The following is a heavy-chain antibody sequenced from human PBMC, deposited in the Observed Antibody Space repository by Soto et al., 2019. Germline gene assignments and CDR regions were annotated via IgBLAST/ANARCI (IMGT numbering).Heavy chain of an antibody. CDR3: AHRRSPITMVRGVGVWFDP. CDR2: IYWDDDK. J-gene: IGHJ5*02. D-gene: IGHD3-10*01. CDR1: GFSLGTSGVG. Sequence: QITLKESGPTLVKPTQTLTLTCTFSGFSLGTSGVGVGWIRQPPEKALEWLALIYWDDDKRYSPSLKSRLTITKDPSKNQVVLTMTNMDPVDTATYYCAHRRSPITMVRGVGVWFDPWGQGTLVTVSS. V-gene: IGHV2-5*02.